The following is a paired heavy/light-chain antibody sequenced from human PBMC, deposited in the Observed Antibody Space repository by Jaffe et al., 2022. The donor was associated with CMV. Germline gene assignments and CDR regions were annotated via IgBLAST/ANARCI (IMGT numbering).Heavy chain of an antibody. Sequence: QITLKESGPTLVKPTQTLTLTCTFSGFSLSTSGVGVGWIRQPPGKALEWLALIYWNDDKRYSPSLKSRLTITKDTSKNQVVLTMTNMDPVDTATYYCAHSLGARTYYDILTGYYRLGYDAFDIWGQGTMVTVSS. D-gene: IGHD3-9*01. V-gene: IGHV2-5*01. CDR3: AHSLGARTYYDILTGYYRLGYDAFDI. CDR1: GFSLSTSGVG. J-gene: IGHJ3*02. CDR2: IYWNDDK.
Light chain of an antibody. Sequence: DIQMTQSPSSLSASVGDRVTITCRASQSISSYLNWYQQKPGKAPKLLIYAASSLQSGVPSRFSGSGSGTDFTLTISSLQPEDFATYYCQQSYSTPPGFTFGPGTKVDIK. J-gene: IGKJ3*01. CDR2: AAS. V-gene: IGKV1-39*01. CDR3: QQSYSTPPGFT. CDR1: QSISSY.